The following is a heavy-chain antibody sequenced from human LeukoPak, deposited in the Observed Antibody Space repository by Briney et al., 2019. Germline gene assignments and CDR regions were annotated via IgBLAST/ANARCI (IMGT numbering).Heavy chain of an antibody. V-gene: IGHV3-7*01. D-gene: IGHD2-15*01. CDR1: GFTFSSSW. CDR2: INQDGSVI. J-gene: IGHJ3*02. CDR3: ARDIAYHAFDI. Sequence: PGGPLRLSCAASGFTFSSSWMTWIRQAPGTGLEWLANINQDGSVINYVDSVRGRFTISRDNAKYSLYLQLNSLRAEDTAVYYCARDIAYHAFDIWGQGTMVTVSS.